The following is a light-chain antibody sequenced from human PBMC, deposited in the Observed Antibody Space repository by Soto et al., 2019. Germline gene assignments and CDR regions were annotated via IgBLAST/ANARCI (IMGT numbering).Light chain of an antibody. Sequence: DIQLTQSPSSLFASVGDRVTITCRASESISSYLHWYQQKPGKAPKLLIYAASSLQSGVPSRFSGSGSGTDFSLTINGLQPDDLATYYCQQSHSIPGTFGQGTKVDIK. V-gene: IGKV1-39*01. CDR2: AAS. J-gene: IGKJ1*01. CDR1: ESISSY. CDR3: QQSHSIPGT.